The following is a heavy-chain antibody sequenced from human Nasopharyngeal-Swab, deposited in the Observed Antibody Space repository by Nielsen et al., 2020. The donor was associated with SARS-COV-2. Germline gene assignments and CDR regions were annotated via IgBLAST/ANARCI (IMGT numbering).Heavy chain of an antibody. J-gene: IGHJ4*02. D-gene: IGHD3-10*01. CDR2: ISGSGGST. CDR1: GFTFSSYA. V-gene: IGHV3-23*01. CDR3: AKGLNYYGSGSYSDY. Sequence: GESLKISCAASGFTFSSYAMSWVRQAPGKGLEWVSGISGSGGSTNYADSVKGRFTISRDNSKNTLYLQMNSLRAEDTAVYYCAKGLNYYGSGSYSDYWGQGTLVTVSS.